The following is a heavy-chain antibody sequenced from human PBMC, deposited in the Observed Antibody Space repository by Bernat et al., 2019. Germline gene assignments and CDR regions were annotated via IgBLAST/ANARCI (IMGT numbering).Heavy chain of an antibody. CDR2: IYYSGST. Sequence: QVQLQESGPGLVKPSQTLSLTCTVSGGSISSGDYYWRWIRQPPGKGLEWIGYIYYSGSTYYNPSLKSRVTISVDTSKNQFSLKLSSVTAADTAVYYCARDIEGAKHGSGKTYRGPFDPWGQGTLVTVSS. V-gene: IGHV4-30-4*01. D-gene: IGHD3-10*01. CDR3: ARDIEGAKHGSGKTYRGPFDP. J-gene: IGHJ5*02. CDR1: GGSISSGDYY.